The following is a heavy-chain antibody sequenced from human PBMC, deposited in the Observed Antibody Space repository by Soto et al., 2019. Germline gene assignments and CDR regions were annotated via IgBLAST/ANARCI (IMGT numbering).Heavy chain of an antibody. CDR1: GGSISSSY. CDR3: ARDLVGYSSDWFNWFDP. CDR2: IYASGST. V-gene: IGHV4-4*07. Sequence: WETLSFPCTVSGGSISSSYWSWMRQPAGKGLEWIGRIYASGSTNYNPSLKSRVSMSVDTSKNQFSLKVSSVTAADTAVYYCARDLVGYSSDWFNWFDPWGQGTLVTVPS. J-gene: IGHJ5*02. D-gene: IGHD6-19*01.